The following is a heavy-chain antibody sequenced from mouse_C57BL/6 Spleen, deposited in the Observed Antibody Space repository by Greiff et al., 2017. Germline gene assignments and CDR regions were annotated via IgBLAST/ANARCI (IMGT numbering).Heavy chain of an antibody. CDR1: GYAFSSSW. V-gene: IGHV1-82*01. J-gene: IGHJ2*01. Sequence: VQLQQSGPELVKPGASVKISCKASGYAFSSSWMNWVKQRPGKGLEWIGRIYPGDGATNYNGKFKGKATLTADKSSSTAYMQLSSLTSEDSAVYFCARSKGAQATNYFDYWGQGTTLTVSS. CDR2: IYPGDGAT. D-gene: IGHD3-2*02. CDR3: ARSKGAQATNYFDY.